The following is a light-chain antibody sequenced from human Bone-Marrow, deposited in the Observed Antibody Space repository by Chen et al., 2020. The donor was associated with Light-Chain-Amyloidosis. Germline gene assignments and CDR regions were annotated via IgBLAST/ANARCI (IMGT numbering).Light chain of an antibody. CDR2: RNN. Sequence: QSVLTQPPSASGTPGQRVTISCSGSSSNIGSNYVYWYQQLPGMAPKLLIYRNNQRPSGVPARFSGSKSGNSASLAISGLRSEDEADYYCAAWDDSLSGVLGGGTKLTVL. J-gene: IGLJ3*02. CDR3: AAWDDSLSGV. CDR1: SSNIGSNY. V-gene: IGLV1-47*01.